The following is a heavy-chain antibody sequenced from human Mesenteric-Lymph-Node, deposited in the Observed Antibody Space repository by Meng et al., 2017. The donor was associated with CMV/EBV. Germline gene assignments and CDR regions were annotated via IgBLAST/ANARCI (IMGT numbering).Heavy chain of an antibody. V-gene: IGHV3-7*03. CDR2: IKQDGSEK. CDR3: AKVGLGNSGTKPTYYIDY. Sequence: GGSLRLSCVASGFTFNTYWMSWVRQAPGKGLEWVANIKQDGSEKYYVGSVKGRFTISRDNAKNSLYLQMNSLRAEDTAVYYCAKVGLGNSGTKPTYYIDYWGQGTLVTVSS. J-gene: IGHJ4*02. D-gene: IGHD1-1*01. CDR1: GFTFNTYW.